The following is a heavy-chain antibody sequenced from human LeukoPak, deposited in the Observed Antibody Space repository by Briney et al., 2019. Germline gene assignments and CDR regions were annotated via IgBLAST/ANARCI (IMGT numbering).Heavy chain of an antibody. CDR2: IDPSDSYT. Sequence: GESLRISCKSSGYSFTSYWISWVRQIPGKVLEWMGRIDPSDSYTNYSPSFQGHVTISADKSISTACLQWSSLKASDTAMYYCARTGYSYGFDYWGQGTLVTVSS. D-gene: IGHD5-18*01. J-gene: IGHJ4*02. CDR3: ARTGYSYGFDY. V-gene: IGHV5-10-1*01. CDR1: GYSFTSYW.